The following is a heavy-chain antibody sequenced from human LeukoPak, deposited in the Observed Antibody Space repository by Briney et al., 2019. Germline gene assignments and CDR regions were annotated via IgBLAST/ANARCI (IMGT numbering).Heavy chain of an antibody. J-gene: IGHJ6*03. CDR1: GFTFSGSA. Sequence: GGSLRLSCAASGFTFSGSAMHWVRQASGKGLEWVGRIRSKANSYATAYAASVKGRFTISRDDSKNTAYLQMNSLKTEDTAVYYCTRHTVTSYYYYYYMDVWGKGTTVTVSS. CDR3: TRHTVTSYYYYYYMDV. D-gene: IGHD4-17*01. CDR2: IRSKANSYAT. V-gene: IGHV3-73*01.